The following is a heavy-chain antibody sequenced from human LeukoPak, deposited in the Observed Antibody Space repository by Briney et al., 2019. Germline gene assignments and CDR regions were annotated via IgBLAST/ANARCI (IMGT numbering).Heavy chain of an antibody. V-gene: IGHV3-7*01. CDR1: GFTFSSYW. D-gene: IGHD3-3*01. J-gene: IGHJ4*02. CDR3: ARGVPYASWSGPHYSDY. Sequence: QPGGSLRLSCAASGFTFSSYWMSWVRQAPGKGLEWVANIKQDGSQKYYVDSVKGRFSISRDNAKNSLYLQMNSLRAEDTAVYYCARGVPYASWSGPHYSDYWSQGTLVTVSS. CDR2: IKQDGSQK.